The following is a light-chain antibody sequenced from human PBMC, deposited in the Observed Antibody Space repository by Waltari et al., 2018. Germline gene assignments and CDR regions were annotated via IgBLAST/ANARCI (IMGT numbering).Light chain of an antibody. Sequence: QSVLTQPPSASGTPGQRVTISCSGSSSNIGGNTVNWYQQLPERAPKLLIYGNNQRPSGVPDRFSGSKSGTSASLVISGLQSEDEADYYCATWDDSLSGFYVFGAGTRVTVL. J-gene: IGLJ1*01. CDR1: SSNIGGNT. CDR3: ATWDDSLSGFYV. V-gene: IGLV1-44*01. CDR2: GNN.